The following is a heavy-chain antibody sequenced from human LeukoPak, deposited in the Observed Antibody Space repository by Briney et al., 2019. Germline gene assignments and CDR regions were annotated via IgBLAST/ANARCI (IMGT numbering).Heavy chain of an antibody. D-gene: IGHD2-2*02. V-gene: IGHV3-7*01. J-gene: IGHJ4*02. CDR1: GFTFSSYW. CDR3: ARDPDCGNTGCYTPPFEY. CDR2: IKQDGSEK. Sequence: GGSLRLSCVASGFTFSSYWMSWVRQAPGKGLEWVANIKQDGSEKSYVVSVKGRFTISRDNAKNSLYLQMNSLRAEDTAVYYCARDPDCGNTGCYTPPFEYWGQGTLVTVSS.